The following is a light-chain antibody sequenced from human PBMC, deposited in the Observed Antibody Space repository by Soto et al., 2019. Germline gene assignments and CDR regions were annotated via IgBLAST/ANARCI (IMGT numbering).Light chain of an antibody. CDR3: GSYTSSDTLV. Sequence: QSALTQPASVSGSPGQSITISCTGTSSDVGAYNYVSWYQQHPGKAPKLMICEVSNRPSGVSNRFSGSKSGNTASLTISGLQAEDEADYYCGSYTSSDTLVFGTGTKVTVL. CDR2: EVS. V-gene: IGLV2-14*01. J-gene: IGLJ1*01. CDR1: SSDVGAYNY.